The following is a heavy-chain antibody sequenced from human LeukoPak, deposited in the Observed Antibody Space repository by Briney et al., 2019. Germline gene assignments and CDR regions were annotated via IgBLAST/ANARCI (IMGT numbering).Heavy chain of an antibody. V-gene: IGHV4-39*01. Sequence: SETLSLTCTVSGGSISSRSYYWGWLRQPPGKGLEWIASIFYSGSTYHNPSLKSRVTISVDTSKSQFSLKLSSVTAADTAVYFCARHPLKAYVSDWFDPWGQGTLVTVSS. CDR3: ARHPLKAYVSDWFDP. D-gene: IGHD3-10*02. J-gene: IGHJ5*02. CDR2: IFYSGST. CDR1: GGSISSRSYY.